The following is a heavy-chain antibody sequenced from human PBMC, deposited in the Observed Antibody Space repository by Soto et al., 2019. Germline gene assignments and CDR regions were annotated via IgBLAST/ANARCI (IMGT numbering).Heavy chain of an antibody. Sequence: SVKVSCKASGGTFSSDALSWVRPAPGQGLEWMGGIIPFFKATNYAQKFQGRVTITADDSTSTAYMDLYSLRSEDTAVYYCARDVSINYYDGTFPYHALDVWAQGTTVTVSS. D-gene: IGHD3-16*01. CDR2: IIPFFKAT. CDR1: GGTFSSDA. J-gene: IGHJ6*02. V-gene: IGHV1-69*13. CDR3: ARDVSINYYDGTFPYHALDV.